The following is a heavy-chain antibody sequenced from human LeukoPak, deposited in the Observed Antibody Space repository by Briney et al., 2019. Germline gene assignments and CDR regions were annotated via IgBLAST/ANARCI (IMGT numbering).Heavy chain of an antibody. CDR2: INHSGST. D-gene: IGHD2-2*01. Sequence: SETLSLTCGVSGGSFSGYYWNWIRQPPGKGLEWIGEINHSGSTNYNPSLKSRVTISVDTSKNQFSLKLSSVTAADTAVYYCARDIVVVPAAATYYYYYYYMDVWGKGTTVTVSS. J-gene: IGHJ6*03. V-gene: IGHV4-34*01. CDR3: ARDIVVVPAAATYYYYYYYMDV. CDR1: GGSFSGYY.